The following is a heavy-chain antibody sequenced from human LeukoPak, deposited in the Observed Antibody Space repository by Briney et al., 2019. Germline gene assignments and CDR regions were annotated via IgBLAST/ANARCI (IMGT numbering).Heavy chain of an antibody. J-gene: IGHJ4*02. V-gene: IGHV3-66*01. D-gene: IGHD3-16*01. Sequence: GGSLRLSCAASGFTVSSNSMSWVRQAPGKGLVWVSVIYTGGTTYYADSVKGRFTISRDNSKNTLYLQMNSLKAEDTAVYYCARDVAAPGGVYFDYWGQGTLVTVSS. CDR1: GFTVSSNS. CDR3: ARDVAAPGGVYFDY. CDR2: IYTGGTT.